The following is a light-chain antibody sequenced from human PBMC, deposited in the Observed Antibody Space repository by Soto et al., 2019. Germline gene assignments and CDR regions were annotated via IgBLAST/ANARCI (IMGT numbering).Light chain of an antibody. CDR2: GAS. CDR1: QSVSSN. J-gene: IGKJ3*01. CDR3: QQYNNWPQS. V-gene: IGKV3-15*01. Sequence: EIVMTQSPATLSVSPGERATLSCRASQSVSSNLAWYQQKPGQAPRLLIYGASTRATGIPARFSGSESGTEFTLTVSSLQSEDFAVYYCQQYNNWPQSFGPGNKVDIK.